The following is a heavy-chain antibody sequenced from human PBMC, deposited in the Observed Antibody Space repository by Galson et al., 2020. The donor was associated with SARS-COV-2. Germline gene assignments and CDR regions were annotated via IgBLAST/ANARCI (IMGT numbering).Heavy chain of an antibody. CDR3: ATERGSHLDYYDSSGYYYYFDY. CDR2: FDPEDGET. V-gene: IGHV1-24*01. J-gene: IGHJ4*02. CDR1: GYTLTELS. D-gene: IGHD3-22*01. Sequence: KISCKVSGYTLTELSMHWVRQAPGKGLEWMGGFDPEDGETIYAQKFQGRVTMTEDTSTDTAYMELSSLRSEDTAVYYCATERGSHLDYYDSSGYYYYFDYWGQGTLVTVSS.